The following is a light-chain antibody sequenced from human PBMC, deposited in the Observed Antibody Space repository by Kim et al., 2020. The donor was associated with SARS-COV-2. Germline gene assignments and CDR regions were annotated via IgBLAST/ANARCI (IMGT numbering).Light chain of an antibody. CDR2: GAS. CDR1: QCVSSSN. J-gene: IGKJ2*01. V-gene: IGKV3-20*01. Sequence: SPGERAPLSCRASQCVSSSNLAWYQQKPGQAPRLLMYGASSRATGIPDRFSGSGSGTDFILTISRLEPEDFAVYYCQQYGIAPPYTFGQGTKLEI. CDR3: QQYGIAPPYT.